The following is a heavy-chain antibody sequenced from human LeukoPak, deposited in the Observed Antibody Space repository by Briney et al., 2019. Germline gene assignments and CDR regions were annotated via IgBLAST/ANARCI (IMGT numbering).Heavy chain of an antibody. V-gene: IGHV3-33*01. Sequence: GGSLRLSCAASGFIFSSYGMHWVRQAPGKGLEWVSVIWYDGSNKYYADSVKGRFTISRDNSKNTLYLQMNSLRAEDTAVYYCARGLRYFDWLQNYYFDYWGQGTLVTVSS. J-gene: IGHJ4*02. D-gene: IGHD3-9*01. CDR1: GFIFSSYG. CDR3: ARGLRYFDWLQNYYFDY. CDR2: IWYDGSNK.